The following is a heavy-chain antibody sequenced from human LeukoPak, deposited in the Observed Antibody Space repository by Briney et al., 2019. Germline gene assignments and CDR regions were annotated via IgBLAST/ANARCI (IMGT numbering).Heavy chain of an antibody. CDR2: IKSTDDGGTT. V-gene: IGHV3-15*01. CDR1: GIVFPNAW. J-gene: IGHJ4*02. CDR3: TTPSTTSYY. D-gene: IGHD4-11*01. Sequence: GGSLRLSCVASGIVFPNAWLSWVRQPPGKGLEWIGRIKSTDDGGTTDYAASVKGRFIISRDDSKDMLFLQMNSLKSEDTALYYCTTPSTTSYYWGRGILVTVSS.